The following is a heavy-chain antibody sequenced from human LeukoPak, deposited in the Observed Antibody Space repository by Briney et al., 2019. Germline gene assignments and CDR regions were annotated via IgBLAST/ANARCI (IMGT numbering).Heavy chain of an antibody. D-gene: IGHD6-13*01. CDR3: ARDVLATSIAAPYY. CDR2: IYHSGST. Sequence: SETLSLTCTVSGYSISSGYYWGWIRQPPGKGLEWIGSIYHSGSTYYNPSLKSRVTMSVDTSKNQFSLRLSSVNAADTAVYYCARDVLATSIAAPYYWGQGTLVTVSS. J-gene: IGHJ4*02. V-gene: IGHV4-38-2*02. CDR1: GYSISSGYY.